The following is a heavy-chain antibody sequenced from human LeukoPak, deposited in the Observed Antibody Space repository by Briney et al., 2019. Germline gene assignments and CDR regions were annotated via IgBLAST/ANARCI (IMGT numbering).Heavy chain of an antibody. CDR2: INSDGSSA. Sequence: PGGSLRLSCAASGFTFSSYWMHWVRQAPGKGLVWVSRINSDGSSASYADSVRGRFTISRDNAKNSLYLQMNSLRAEDTAVYYCARDPQLKDSSSYLDYWGQGTLVTVSS. CDR3: ARDPQLKDSSSYLDY. V-gene: IGHV3-74*01. CDR1: GFTFSSYW. J-gene: IGHJ4*02. D-gene: IGHD6-13*01.